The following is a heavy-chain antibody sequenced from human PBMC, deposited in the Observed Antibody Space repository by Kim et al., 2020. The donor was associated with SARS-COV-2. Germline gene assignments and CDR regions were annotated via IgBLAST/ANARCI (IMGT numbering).Heavy chain of an antibody. CDR2: MNPNSGNT. V-gene: IGHV1-8*01. D-gene: IGHD6-19*01. CDR1: GYTFTSYD. CDR3: ARAPYSSGWYKRVVFDP. J-gene: IGHJ5*02. Sequence: ASVKVSCKASGYTFTSYDINWVRQATGQGLEWMGWMNPNSGNTGYAQKFQGRVTMTRNTSISTAYMELSSLRSEDTAVYYCARAPYSSGWYKRVVFDPWGQGTLVTVSS.